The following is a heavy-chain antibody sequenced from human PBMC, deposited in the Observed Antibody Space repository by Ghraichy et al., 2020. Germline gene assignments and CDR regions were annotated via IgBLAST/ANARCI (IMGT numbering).Heavy chain of an antibody. D-gene: IGHD4-17*01. CDR2: INSDGSST. J-gene: IGHJ3*02. CDR1: GFTFSSYW. Sequence: GGSLRLSCAASGFTFSSYWMHWVRQAPGKGLVWVSRINSDGSSTSYADSVKGRFTISRDNAKNTLYLQMNSLRAEDTAVYYCARENYGENAGAFDIWGQGTMVTVSS. CDR3: ARENYGENAGAFDI. V-gene: IGHV3-74*01.